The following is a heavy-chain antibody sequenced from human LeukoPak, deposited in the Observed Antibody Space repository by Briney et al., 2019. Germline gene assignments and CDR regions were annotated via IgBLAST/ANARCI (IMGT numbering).Heavy chain of an antibody. V-gene: IGHV4-61*02. CDR3: AREGPVGAVAKFTRNWFDP. CDR2: IYTSGST. D-gene: IGHD6-19*01. J-gene: IGHJ5*02. CDR1: GGSISSASYY. Sequence: SQTLSLTCTVSGGSISSASYYWSWIRQPAGKGLEWIGRIYTSGSTNYNPSLKSRVTISVDTSKNQFSLKLSSVTAADTAVYYCAREGPVGAVAKFTRNWFDPWGQGTLVTVSS.